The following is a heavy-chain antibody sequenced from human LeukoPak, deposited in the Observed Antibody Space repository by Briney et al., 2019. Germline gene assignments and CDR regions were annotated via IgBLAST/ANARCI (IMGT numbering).Heavy chain of an antibody. D-gene: IGHD6-19*01. CDR2: IYYSGTT. J-gene: IGHJ5*02. V-gene: IGHV4-59*12. Sequence: SETLSLTCTVSGGSISSYYWSWIRQPPGKGLEWIGYIYYSGTTNYNPSLKSRVSISVDTSKNQFSLKLSSVTAADTAVYYCARGLGAVAGFDWFDPWGQGALVTVSS. CDR1: GGSISSYY. CDR3: ARGLGAVAGFDWFDP.